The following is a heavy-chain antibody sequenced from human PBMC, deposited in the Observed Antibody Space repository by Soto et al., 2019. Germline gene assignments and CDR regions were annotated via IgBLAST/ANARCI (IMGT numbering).Heavy chain of an antibody. CDR3: ARDLWGYCGTDCYPLDV. Sequence: SETLSLTCTVSGGSISGYYWSWIRQPPGKGLEWIGYMYNTGSTVYNPSFKRRVNISEDTSKNQFSLKLISVTAAVTAVYYCARDLWGYCGTDCYPLDVWGQGTTVTVS. J-gene: IGHJ6*02. CDR1: GGSISGYY. V-gene: IGHV4-59*01. D-gene: IGHD2-21*02. CDR2: MYNTGST.